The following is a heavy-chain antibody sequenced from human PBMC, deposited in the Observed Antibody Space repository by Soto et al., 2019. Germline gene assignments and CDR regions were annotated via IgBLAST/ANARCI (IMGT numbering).Heavy chain of an antibody. V-gene: IGHV3-23*01. CDR2: ISGSGDST. Sequence: EVQLLESGGGLVQPGVSLRLSCGASGFTFSSYAMRWVRQAPGKGLEWVSAISGSGDSTYYADSVKGRFTISRDNSKNTLYLQMNSLRAEDTAVYYCARRGSGSDYDYWGQGTLVTVSS. D-gene: IGHD1-26*01. CDR3: ARRGSGSDYDY. CDR1: GFTFSSYA. J-gene: IGHJ4*02.